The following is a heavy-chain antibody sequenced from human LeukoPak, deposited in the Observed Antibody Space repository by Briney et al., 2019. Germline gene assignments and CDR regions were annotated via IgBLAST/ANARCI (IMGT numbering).Heavy chain of an antibody. CDR1: GYSFTSYW. Sequence: GESLRISCKGSGYSFTSYWIGWVRQMPGKGLEWMGIIYPGDSDTRYSPSFQGQGTISADKSISTAYLQWNSLKASDTAIYYCTRSPDIDILTGYSRYYFDYWGQGTLVTVSS. D-gene: IGHD3-9*01. CDR3: TRSPDIDILTGYSRYYFDY. V-gene: IGHV5-51*01. CDR2: IYPGDSDT. J-gene: IGHJ4*02.